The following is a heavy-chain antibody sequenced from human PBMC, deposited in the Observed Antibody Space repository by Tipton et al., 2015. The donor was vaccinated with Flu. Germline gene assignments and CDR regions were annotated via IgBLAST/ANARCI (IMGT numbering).Heavy chain of an antibody. J-gene: IGHJ4*02. CDR2: LWFDESNK. CDR1: GFTFGSYG. V-gene: IGHV3-33*08. Sequence: RSLRLSCAASGFTFGSYGMHWVRQAPGKGLEWVANLWFDESNKYYVDSVKGRFTIPRDNSKNTLFLQMNSLRAEDTAVYYCARETGEFYFDYWGQGTLVTVSS. D-gene: IGHD3-9*01. CDR3: ARETGEFYFDY.